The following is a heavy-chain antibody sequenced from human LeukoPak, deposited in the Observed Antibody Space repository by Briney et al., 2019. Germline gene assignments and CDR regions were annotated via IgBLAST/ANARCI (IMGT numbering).Heavy chain of an antibody. J-gene: IGHJ4*02. CDR3: ARGGVSKWELPHTDY. Sequence: SETLSLTCTVSGHSISSGYYWGWIRPPPGEGLEWIGSIYQTGSTNYNPSLKSRVTISIDTSKNQFSLNLTSVTAADTAVYYCARGGVSKWELPHTDYWGQGTLVTVSS. V-gene: IGHV4-38-2*02. CDR1: GHSISSGYY. D-gene: IGHD1-26*01. CDR2: IYQTGST.